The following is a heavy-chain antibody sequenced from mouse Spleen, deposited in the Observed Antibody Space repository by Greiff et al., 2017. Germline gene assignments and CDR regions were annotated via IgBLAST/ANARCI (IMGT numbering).Heavy chain of an antibody. Sequence: EVQLVESGGGLVKPGGSLKLSCAASGFAFSSYDMSWVRQAPEKGLEWVAYISSGSSTIYYADTVKGRFTISRDNPKNTLFLQMTSLRSEDTAMYYCARGPLTGTWFAYWGQGTLVTVSA. V-gene: IGHV5-17*02. CDR3: ARGPLTGTWFAY. D-gene: IGHD4-1*01. J-gene: IGHJ3*01. CDR1: GFAFSSYD. CDR2: ISSGSSTI.